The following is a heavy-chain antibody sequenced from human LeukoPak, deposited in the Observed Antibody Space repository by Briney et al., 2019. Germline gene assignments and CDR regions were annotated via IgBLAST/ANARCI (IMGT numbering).Heavy chain of an antibody. CDR3: ALRGFTDAFDI. CDR1: GYTFTSYY. Sequence: ASVKVSCKASGYTFTSYYMHWVRQAPGQGLEWMGIINPSGGSTSCAQKFQGRVTMTRDPSTSTVYMELSSLRSEHTAVYYCALRGFTDAFDIWGQGTMVTVSS. V-gene: IGHV1-46*01. J-gene: IGHJ3*02. CDR2: INPSGGST.